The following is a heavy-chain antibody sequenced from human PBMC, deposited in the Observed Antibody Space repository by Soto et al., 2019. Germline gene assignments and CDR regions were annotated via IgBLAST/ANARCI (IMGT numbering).Heavy chain of an antibody. CDR1: GGSFSGYY. V-gene: IGHV4-34*01. J-gene: IGHJ5*02. Sequence: QVQLQQWGAGLLKPSETLSLTCAVYGGSFSGYYWSWIRQPPGKGLEWIGEINHSGSTNYNPSLKSRVTISVDTSKNQCSLKRSSVTAADTAVYYCARARILLGRQQRRHADWFDPWGQGTLVTVSS. CDR2: INHSGST. CDR3: ARARILLGRQQRRHADWFDP. D-gene: IGHD6-13*01.